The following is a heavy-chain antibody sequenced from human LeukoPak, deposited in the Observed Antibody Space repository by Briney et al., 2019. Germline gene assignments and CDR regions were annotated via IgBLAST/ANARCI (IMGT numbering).Heavy chain of an antibody. Sequence: GGSLRLSCAASGLTFSRYAMSWVRQAPGKGLEWVSVISGSGDSTFYVDSVKGRFTISRDNSKNTLYVQMNSLRAEDTAVYYCAKGGAYCSGTSCYYAHWGQGTLVTVSS. CDR2: ISGSGDST. CDR1: GLTFSRYA. J-gene: IGHJ4*02. D-gene: IGHD2-2*01. CDR3: AKGGAYCSGTSCYYAH. V-gene: IGHV3-23*01.